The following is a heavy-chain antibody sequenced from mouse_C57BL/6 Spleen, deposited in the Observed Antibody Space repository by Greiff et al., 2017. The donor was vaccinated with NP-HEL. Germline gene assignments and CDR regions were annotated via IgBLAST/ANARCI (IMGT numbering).Heavy chain of an antibody. CDR1: GYAFSSSW. CDR2: IYPGDGDT. CDR3: ARNLYGNYGAMDY. V-gene: IGHV1-82*01. J-gene: IGHJ4*01. D-gene: IGHD2-1*01. Sequence: VQVVESGPELVKPGASVKISCKASGYAFSSSWMNWVKQRPGKGLEWIGRIYPGDGDTNYNGKFKGKATLTADKSSSTAYMQLSSLTSEDSAVYFCARNLYGNYGAMDYWGQGTSVTVSS.